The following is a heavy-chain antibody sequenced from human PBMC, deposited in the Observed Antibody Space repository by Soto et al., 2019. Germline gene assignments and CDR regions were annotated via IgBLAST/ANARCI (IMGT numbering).Heavy chain of an antibody. CDR2: IYPGDSDT. J-gene: IGHJ3*02. V-gene: IGHV5-51*01. Sequence: GESLKISCKGSGYSFTSYWIGWVRQMPGKGLEWMGIIYPGDSDTRYSPSFQGQVTISADKSISTAYLQWSSLKASDTAMYYCARGGGVGATGDHAFDIWGQGTMVTVSS. D-gene: IGHD1-26*01. CDR3: ARGGGVGATGDHAFDI. CDR1: GYSFTSYW.